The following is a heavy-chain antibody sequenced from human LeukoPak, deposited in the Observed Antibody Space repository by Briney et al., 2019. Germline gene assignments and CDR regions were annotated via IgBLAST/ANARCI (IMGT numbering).Heavy chain of an antibody. CDR3: AKSYYYYGLDV. CDR2: IKHSGTT. V-gene: IGHV4-34*01. J-gene: IGHJ6*02. Sequence: SETLSLTCALYGGSFTDYFWNWIRQPPGKGLEWIGEIKHSGTTSYNPSLKSRVTMSVDTSKKQFSLNLSSVTAADTAVYYCAKSYYYYGLDVWGPGTTVAVSS. CDR1: GGSFTDYF.